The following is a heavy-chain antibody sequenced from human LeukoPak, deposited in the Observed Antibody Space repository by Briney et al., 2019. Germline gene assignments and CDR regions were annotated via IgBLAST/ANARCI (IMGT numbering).Heavy chain of an antibody. CDR1: GFTFSSYS. J-gene: IGHJ6*03. Sequence: GGSLRLSCAASGFTFSSYSMNWVRQAPGKGLEWVSYISSSSSSTIYYADSVKGRFTISRDNAKNSLYLQMNSLRAEDTAVYYCARRARTGYYYYYYYMDVWGKGTTVTVSS. D-gene: IGHD3/OR15-3a*01. CDR3: ARRARTGYYYYYYYMDV. CDR2: ISSSSSSTI. V-gene: IGHV3-48*01.